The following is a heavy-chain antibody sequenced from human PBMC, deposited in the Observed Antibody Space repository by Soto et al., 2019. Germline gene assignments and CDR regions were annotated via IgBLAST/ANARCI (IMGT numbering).Heavy chain of an antibody. CDR2: IGGRGVST. D-gene: IGHD3-3*01. J-gene: IGHJ4*02. CDR1: GFTFGSYA. V-gene: IGHV3-23*01. CDR3: AKRGDDFWSGYYYYFDC. Sequence: EVQLLESGGGLVQPGGSLRLSCAASGFTFGSYAMSWVRQAPGKGLEWVSTIGGRGVSTYYADSVKGRFTISRDNSKNTLYLKMNSLRVEDTAVYYCAKRGDDFWSGYYYYFDCWGLGTLVTVSS.